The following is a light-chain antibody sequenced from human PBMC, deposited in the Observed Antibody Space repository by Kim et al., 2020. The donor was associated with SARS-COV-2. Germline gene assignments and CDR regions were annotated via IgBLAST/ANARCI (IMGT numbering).Light chain of an antibody. V-gene: IGKV3-20*01. CDR2: GAY. J-gene: IGKJ1*01. Sequence: EIVLTQSPGTLSLSPGERATLPCRASQSVSNSYLAWYQQKSGQAPRLLIYGAYSRATGVPDRFSGSGSGTDFTLTISRLEPEDFAVYYCQEYGSSRRFRQGAKVDI. CDR1: QSVSNSY. CDR3: QEYGSSRR.